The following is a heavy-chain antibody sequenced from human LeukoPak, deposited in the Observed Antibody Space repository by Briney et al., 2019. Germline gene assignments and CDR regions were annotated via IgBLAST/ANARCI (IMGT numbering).Heavy chain of an antibody. V-gene: IGHV3-7*05. CDR1: GFTFRSDW. CDR2: IKEDGSEK. J-gene: IGHJ3*02. D-gene: IGHD4-17*01. Sequence: PGGSLRLSCAASGFTFRSDWMSWVRQAPGKGLEWVANIKEDGSEKYYVDSVKGRFTISRDNSKNTLYLQMNSLRDEDTAVYYCARHLSGDDIWGQGTMVTVSS. CDR3: ARHLSGDDI.